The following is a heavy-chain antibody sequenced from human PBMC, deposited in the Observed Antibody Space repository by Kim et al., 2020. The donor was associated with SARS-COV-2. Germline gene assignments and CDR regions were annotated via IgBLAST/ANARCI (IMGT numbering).Heavy chain of an antibody. V-gene: IGHV4-4*09. CDR2: T. J-gene: IGHJ4*02. CDR3: ARLTTVLNPIDY. D-gene: IGHD4-17*01. Sequence: TNYNPHLRSLVTISLDTSKNQFSLKLRSVTAADTAIFYCARLTTVLNPIDYWGQGTLVTVSS.